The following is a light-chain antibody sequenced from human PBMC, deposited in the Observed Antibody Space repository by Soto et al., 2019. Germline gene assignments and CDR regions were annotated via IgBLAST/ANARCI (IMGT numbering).Light chain of an antibody. CDR2: DAS. V-gene: IGKV3-11*01. J-gene: IGKJ5*01. CDR1: ERISHS. Sequence: DIVLTQSPATLSLSPGNRVTLSCRANERISHSLAWYQQKRGQAPRLLMYDASNRASGVPARFSGSGSGTDFTLTISSLEPEDFAVYYCQQRNNWPRSTFGQGTRLEI. CDR3: QQRNNWPRST.